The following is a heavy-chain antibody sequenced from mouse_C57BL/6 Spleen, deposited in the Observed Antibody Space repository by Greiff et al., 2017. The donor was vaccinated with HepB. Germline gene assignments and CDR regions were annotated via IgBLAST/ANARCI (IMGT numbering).Heavy chain of an antibody. CDR3: ARSGTMVTTRGFDY. Sequence: QVQLQQPGAELVKPGASVKMSCKASGYTFTSYWITWVKQRPGQGLEWIGDIYPGSGSTNYNEKFKSKATLTVDTSSSTAYMQLSSLTSEDSAVYYCARSGTMVTTRGFDYWGQGTTLTVSS. J-gene: IGHJ2*01. CDR1: GYTFTSYW. D-gene: IGHD2-2*01. V-gene: IGHV1-55*01. CDR2: IYPGSGST.